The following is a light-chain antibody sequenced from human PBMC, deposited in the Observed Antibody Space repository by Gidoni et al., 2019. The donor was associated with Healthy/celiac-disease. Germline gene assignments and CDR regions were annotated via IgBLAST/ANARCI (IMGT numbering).Light chain of an antibody. CDR3: QQYNNWPPELT. V-gene: IGKV3-15*01. CDR2: GAS. Sequence: EIVLTQSRATLSVSPGARATLSCRASQSVSSNLAWYQQKPGQAPRLLIYGASTRATGIPARFSGSGSGTEFTLTISSLQSEDFAVYYCQQYNNWPPELTFGGGTKVEIK. CDR1: QSVSSN. J-gene: IGKJ4*01.